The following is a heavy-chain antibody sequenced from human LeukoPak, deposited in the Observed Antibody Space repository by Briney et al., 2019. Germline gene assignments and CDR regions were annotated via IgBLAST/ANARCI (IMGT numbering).Heavy chain of an antibody. CDR2: ISSSSSYI. J-gene: IGHJ4*02. V-gene: IGHV3-21*01. CDR3: ARDLAAARTGY. CDR1: GFTFSSYS. Sequence: KSGGSLRLSCAASGFTFSSYSMNWVRQAPGKGLEWVSSISSSSSYIYYADSVKGRFTISRDNAKNSLYLQMNSLRAEDTAVYYCARDLAAARTGYGGQGTLVTVP. D-gene: IGHD6-13*01.